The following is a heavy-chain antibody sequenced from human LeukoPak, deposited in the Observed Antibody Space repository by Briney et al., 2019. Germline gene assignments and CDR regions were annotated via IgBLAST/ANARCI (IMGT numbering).Heavy chain of an antibody. J-gene: IGHJ4*02. CDR1: GFSFNSYW. D-gene: IGHD6-19*01. Sequence: GGSLRLSCAASGFSFNSYWMTWVRQPPGRGLEWVANIDPAGTDTYYVDPVKGRFTISRENAKNLVYLQMNTLRAEDTAVYSCGRFGYVAGIDLWGQGTLVTVSS. CDR2: IDPAGTDT. CDR3: GRFGYVAGIDL. V-gene: IGHV3-7*01.